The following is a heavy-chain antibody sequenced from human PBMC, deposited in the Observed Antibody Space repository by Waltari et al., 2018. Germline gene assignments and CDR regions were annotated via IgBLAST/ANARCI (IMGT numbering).Heavy chain of an antibody. J-gene: IGHJ4*02. D-gene: IGHD3-9*01. Sequence: QVQLQQWGAGLLKPSETLSLPCAVYGGSFSGYYWSCVRQPPGQGLEWIGEINHSGSTNYNPSLKSRVTIAVDTSKNQFSLKLSSVTAADTAVYYCARVSIFSRGGFDYWGQGTLVTVSS. CDR1: GGSFSGYY. V-gene: IGHV4-34*01. CDR3: ARVSIFSRGGFDY. CDR2: INHSGST.